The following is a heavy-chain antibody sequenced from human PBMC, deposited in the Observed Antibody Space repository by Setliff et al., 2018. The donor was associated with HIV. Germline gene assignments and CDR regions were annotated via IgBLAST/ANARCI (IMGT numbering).Heavy chain of an antibody. V-gene: IGHV4-61*09. Sequence: PSETLSLTCTVSGDSISRDFYYWNWIRQPAGKGLEWTGHIYTNGRTHYNPSLKSRVTISMDTSKNQFSLKLSSVTAADTAVYYCARNDAFDIWGQGTLVTVSS. J-gene: IGHJ3*02. CDR1: GDSISRDFYY. CDR3: ARNDAFDI. CDR2: IYTNGRT.